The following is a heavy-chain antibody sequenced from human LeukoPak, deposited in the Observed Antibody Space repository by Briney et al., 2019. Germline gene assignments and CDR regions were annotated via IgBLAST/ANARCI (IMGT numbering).Heavy chain of an antibody. CDR3: ARLPYFQH. CDR1: GYTFTNYW. CDR2: IYPGNSDT. J-gene: IGHJ1*01. V-gene: IGHV5-51*01. Sequence: GESLKISCKASGYTFTNYWIGWVRQMPGKGLEWMGIIYPGNSDTRYSPSFQGQVTISVDKSISTAYLQWSSLEASDTAMYYCARLPYFQHWGQGTLVTVSS.